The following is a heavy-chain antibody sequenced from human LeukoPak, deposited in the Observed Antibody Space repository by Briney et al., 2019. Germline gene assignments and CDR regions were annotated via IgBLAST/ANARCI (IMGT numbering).Heavy chain of an antibody. CDR1: GFTFSSYA. V-gene: IGHV3-23*01. D-gene: IGHD3-10*01. CDR2: ISGSGGST. J-gene: IGHJ4*02. Sequence: PGGSLRLSCAASGFTFSSYAMHWVRQAPGKGLEWVSAISGSGGSTYYADSVKGRFTISRDNSKNTLYLQMNSLRAEDTAVYYCAKGVGPRYYYGSGSYYNDYYFDYWGQGTLVTVSS. CDR3: AKGVGPRYYYGSGSYYNDYYFDY.